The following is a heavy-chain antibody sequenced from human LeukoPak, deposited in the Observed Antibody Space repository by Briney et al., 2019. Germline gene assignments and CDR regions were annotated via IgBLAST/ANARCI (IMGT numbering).Heavy chain of an antibody. D-gene: IGHD1-26*01. CDR2: ISHDGNI. J-gene: IGHJ4*02. CDR1: GGSITSLSYS. CDR3: VRHARIGKADY. V-gene: IGHV4-39*01. Sequence: SETPSLTCGVSGGSITSLSYSWGWVRQPPGEGPEYIASISHDGNIYYKPSLKSRVTMSVDTSRNQFSLKLTSVTASDTAVYYCVRHARIGKADYWGQGTLVTVSS.